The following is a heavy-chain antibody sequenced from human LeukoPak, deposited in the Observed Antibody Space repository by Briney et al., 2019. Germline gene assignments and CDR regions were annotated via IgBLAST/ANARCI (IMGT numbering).Heavy chain of an antibody. CDR2: ISGSGGST. D-gene: IGHD2-2*01. V-gene: IGHV3-23*01. J-gene: IGHJ4*02. Sequence: GGSLRLSCAASGFTFSSYAMSWVRQAPGKGLEWVSAISGSGGSTYYADSVKGRFPISRDNPKNTLYLQMNSLRAEDTAVYYCARIDCSSTSCYGYYFDYWGQGTLVTVSS. CDR3: ARIDCSSTSCYGYYFDY. CDR1: GFTFSSYA.